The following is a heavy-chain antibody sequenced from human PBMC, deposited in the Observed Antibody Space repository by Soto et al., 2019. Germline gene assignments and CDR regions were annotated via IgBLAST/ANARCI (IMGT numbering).Heavy chain of an antibody. CDR3: ARDEYYYAMDV. D-gene: IGHD6-6*01. CDR2: IRPDGNEI. CDR1: GFTFSGPW. V-gene: IGHV3-7*01. J-gene: IGHJ6*02. Sequence: GGSLRLSCAASGFTFSGPWMSWVRQAPGKGLEWVAKIRPDGNEIYHADSVRGRFTISRDNAKSSLYLQMNSLRVDDTAIYHCARDEYYYAMDVWGQGTTVTVSS.